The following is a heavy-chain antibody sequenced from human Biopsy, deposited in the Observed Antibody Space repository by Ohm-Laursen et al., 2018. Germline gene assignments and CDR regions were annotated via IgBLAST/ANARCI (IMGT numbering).Heavy chain of an antibody. Sequence: SLRLPCAASGFGMYAMHWVRQPPGKGLEWLAVIAYDGSNKYYAESVKGRFTISRDRSRDTVHLQINSLRYEDTALYYCAKDGGQWLGGAFDIWGHGTMVSVSS. CDR3: AKDGGQWLGGAFDI. J-gene: IGHJ3*02. D-gene: IGHD6-19*01. V-gene: IGHV3-30*18. CDR2: IAYDGSNK. CDR1: GFGMYA.